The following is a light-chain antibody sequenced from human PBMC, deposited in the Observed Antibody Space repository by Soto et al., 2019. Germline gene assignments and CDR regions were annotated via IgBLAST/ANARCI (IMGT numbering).Light chain of an antibody. V-gene: IGLV7-46*01. CDR2: DTS. J-gene: IGLJ3*02. CDR1: TGAVTSGHY. Sequence: QAVVTQEPSLTVSPGGTVTLTCGSSTGAVTSGHYPYRFQQKPGQAPRTLIYDTSNKHSWTPARFSGSLLGGKAALTLSGAQPEDEAEYYCLLSYSGARPWVFGGGTKVTLL. CDR3: LLSYSGARPWV.